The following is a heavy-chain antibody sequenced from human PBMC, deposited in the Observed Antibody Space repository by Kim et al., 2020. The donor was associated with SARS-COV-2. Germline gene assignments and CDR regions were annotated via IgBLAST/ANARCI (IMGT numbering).Heavy chain of an antibody. V-gene: IGHV3-23*01. CDR2: ISGSGGST. J-gene: IGHJ4*02. Sequence: GGSLRLSCAASGFTFSSYAMSWVRQAPGKGLEWVSAISGSGGSTYYADSVKGRFTISRDNSKNTLYLQMNSLRAEDTAVYYCRAVVTSSRDYFDYWGQGTLVTVSS. D-gene: IGHD2-15*01. CDR3: RAVVTSSRDYFDY. CDR1: GFTFSSYA.